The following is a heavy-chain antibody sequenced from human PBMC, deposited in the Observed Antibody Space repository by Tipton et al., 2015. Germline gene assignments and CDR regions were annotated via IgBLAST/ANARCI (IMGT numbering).Heavy chain of an antibody. Sequence: TLSLTCTVSGGSIRSSEYYWSWLRQPPGKGLEWIGYIYYSGIAYYNKSLKSRVTISVDTSKNQFSLNLTSVTAADTAAYYCARHVRYSSGRGIFYNNWFDPWGRGTLVTVSS. CDR1: GGSIRSSEYY. CDR2: IYYSGIA. V-gene: IGHV4-30-4*01. CDR3: ARHVRYSSGRGIFYNNWFDP. D-gene: IGHD6-19*01. J-gene: IGHJ5*02.